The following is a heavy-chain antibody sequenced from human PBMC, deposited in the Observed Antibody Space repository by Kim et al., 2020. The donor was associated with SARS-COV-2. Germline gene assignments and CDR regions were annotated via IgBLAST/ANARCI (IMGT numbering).Heavy chain of an antibody. J-gene: IGHJ4*02. V-gene: IGHV4-39*01. CDR3: AKIGSTSGGYYAF. Sequence: YNPSLKSRVTLFVAPSNNQFSLKLTSVTAADTALFYCAKIGSTSGGYYAFWGQGILVTVSS. D-gene: IGHD3-10*01.